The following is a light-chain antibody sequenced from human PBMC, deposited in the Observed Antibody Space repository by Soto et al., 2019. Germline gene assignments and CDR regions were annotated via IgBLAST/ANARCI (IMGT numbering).Light chain of an antibody. J-gene: IGKJ4*02. CDR1: QSVGSN. Sequence: VVLTQSPPTLSLSPGESATLSCRASQSVGSNLAWYHQKRGQAPRLLIYDATERATGIPARFKGSRSGSDFTLSISSLEPDDFAVYYCQQRSDRLSFGGGTELAI. CDR3: QQRSDRLS. CDR2: DAT. V-gene: IGKV3-11*01.